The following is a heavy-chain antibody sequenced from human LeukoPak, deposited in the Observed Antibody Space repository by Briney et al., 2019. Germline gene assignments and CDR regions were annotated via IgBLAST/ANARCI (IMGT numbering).Heavy chain of an antibody. CDR3: AREISSLTTVTTSAHFDY. Sequence: GGSLMLSCAASGFTFSSYSMNWVRQAPGKGLEWVSSISSSSSYIYYADSVKGRFTISRDNAKNSLYLQMNSLRAEDTAVYYCAREISSLTTVTTSAHFDYWGQGTLVTVSS. V-gene: IGHV3-21*01. J-gene: IGHJ4*02. CDR2: ISSSSSYI. CDR1: GFTFSSYS. D-gene: IGHD4-17*01.